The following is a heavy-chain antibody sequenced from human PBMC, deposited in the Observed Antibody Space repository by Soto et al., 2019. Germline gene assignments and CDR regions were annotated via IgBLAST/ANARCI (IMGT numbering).Heavy chain of an antibody. J-gene: IGHJ3*02. CDR2: ILVGGST. V-gene: IGHV3-23*01. CDR3: AKATATGGGAFDI. CDR1: GFICTSYD. Sequence: LRLSCAASGFICTSYDMSWVRQAPGKGLEWVSTILVGGSTHYEDSVKGRFTISRDRSKNTVYLQMNSLTAGDTAVYYCAKATATGGGAFDICGQGTMVTVSS. D-gene: IGHD2-8*02.